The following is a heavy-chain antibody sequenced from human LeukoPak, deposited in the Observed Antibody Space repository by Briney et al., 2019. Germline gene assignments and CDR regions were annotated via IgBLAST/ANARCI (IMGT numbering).Heavy chain of an antibody. J-gene: IGHJ6*03. Sequence: GGSLRLSCAASGFTFSSYAMSWVRQAPGKGLEWVSAISGSGGSTYYADSVKGRFTISRDNSKNTLYLQMNSLRAEDTAVYYCATGSESGYSYGYSYYYYMDVWGKGTTVTVSS. CDR1: GFTFSSYA. V-gene: IGHV3-23*01. D-gene: IGHD5-18*01. CDR2: ISGSGGST. CDR3: ATGSESGYSYGYSYYYYMDV.